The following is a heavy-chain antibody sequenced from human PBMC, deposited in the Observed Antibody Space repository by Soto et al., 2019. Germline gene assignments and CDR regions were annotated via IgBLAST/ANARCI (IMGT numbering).Heavy chain of an antibody. CDR1: GGTFSSYA. Sequence: SVKVSCKASGGTFSSYAISWVRQAPGQGLEWMGGIIPIFGTANDAQKFQGRVTITADESTSTAYMELSSLRSEDTAVYYCARAEYSGSYYGPLRYYYYYGMDVWGQGTTVTVSS. V-gene: IGHV1-69*13. D-gene: IGHD1-26*01. J-gene: IGHJ6*02. CDR2: IIPIFGTA. CDR3: ARAEYSGSYYGPLRYYYYYGMDV.